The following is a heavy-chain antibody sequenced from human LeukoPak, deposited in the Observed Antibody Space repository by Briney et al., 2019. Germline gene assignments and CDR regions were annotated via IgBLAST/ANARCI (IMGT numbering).Heavy chain of an antibody. D-gene: IGHD1-26*01. Sequence: PSETLSLTCTVSGGSISSYYWSWIRQPPGKGLEWIGYIYYSGSTNYNPSLKSRVTISVDTSKNQLSLKLSSVTAADTAVYYCARDYIVGASNWFDPWGQGTLVTVSS. CDR3: ARDYIVGASNWFDP. CDR2: IYYSGST. CDR1: GGSISSYY. J-gene: IGHJ5*02. V-gene: IGHV4-59*01.